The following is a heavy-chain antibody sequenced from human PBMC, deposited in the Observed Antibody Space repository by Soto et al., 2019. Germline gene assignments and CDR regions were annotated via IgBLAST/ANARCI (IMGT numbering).Heavy chain of an antibody. Sequence: QVQLVESGGGVVQPGRSLRLSCAASGFTFSSYGMHWVRQAPGKGLEWVAVISYDGSNKYYADSVKGRFTISRDNSKNTLYLQMNSLGAEDTAVYYCAKGVVLVPAAIGSLDYWGQGTLVTVSS. D-gene: IGHD2-2*02. J-gene: IGHJ4*02. CDR3: AKGVVLVPAAIGSLDY. CDR1: GFTFSSYG. CDR2: ISYDGSNK. V-gene: IGHV3-30*18.